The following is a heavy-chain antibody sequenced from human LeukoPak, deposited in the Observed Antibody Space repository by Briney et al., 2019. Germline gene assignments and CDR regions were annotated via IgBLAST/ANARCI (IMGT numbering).Heavy chain of an antibody. J-gene: IGHJ4*02. CDR3: ASGPVDTAMVLHYFDY. CDR1: GGSISNGAHY. Sequence: TSETLSLTCTFSGGSISNGAHYWSWIRQHPGKGLEWIVSIHNSGTTYSNPSLMSRVTISLDTSKNQFSLKLSSVTAADTAVYFCASGPVDTAMVLHYFDYWGQGTLVTVSS. V-gene: IGHV4-31*03. D-gene: IGHD5-18*01. CDR2: IHNSGTT.